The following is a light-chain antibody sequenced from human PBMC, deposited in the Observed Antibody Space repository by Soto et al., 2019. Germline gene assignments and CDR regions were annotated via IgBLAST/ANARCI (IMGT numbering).Light chain of an antibody. CDR2: GAS. Sequence: EIVLTQSPAPLSVSTGERAALSCRASQSVSNNLAWYQQKPGQPPRLLIFGASTRATGIPARFSGSGSEAEFALTISTLQSEDFAVYYCQQYSVWPLTFGGGTKVEIK. CDR1: QSVSNN. J-gene: IGKJ4*01. CDR3: QQYSVWPLT. V-gene: IGKV3D-15*01.